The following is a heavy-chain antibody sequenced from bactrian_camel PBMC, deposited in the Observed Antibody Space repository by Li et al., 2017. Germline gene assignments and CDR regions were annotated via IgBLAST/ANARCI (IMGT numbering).Heavy chain of an antibody. Sequence: VQLVESGGGSVNAGGSLTLSCAASGSGYISGTACMGWFRQAPGKEREAVATIDSAGTISYADSVKGRFTISKDNAKNILYLQMSSLKSEDTATYYCAAEGLRGPTYGRRWCGQLLARQYMHWGQGTQVTVS. D-gene: IGHD6*01. CDR2: IDSAGTI. CDR1: GSGYISGTAC. V-gene: IGHV3S53*01. J-gene: IGHJ4*01. CDR3: AAEGLRGPTYGRRWCGQLLARQYMH.